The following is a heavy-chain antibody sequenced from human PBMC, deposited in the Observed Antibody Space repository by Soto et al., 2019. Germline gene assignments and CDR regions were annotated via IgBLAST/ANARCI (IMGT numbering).Heavy chain of an antibody. CDR3: GTVDIYSSGWWRFDY. J-gene: IGHJ4*02. Sequence: EVQLVESGGGLVQPGGSLRLSCAASGFTFSSYEMNWVRQAPGKGLEWVSYISSSGSTIYYADSVKCRLTISRDNAKNSLYLQMNSLRAEDTAVYYCGTVDIYSSGWWRFDYWGQGTLVTVSS. V-gene: IGHV3-48*03. CDR2: ISSSGSTI. D-gene: IGHD6-19*01. CDR1: GFTFSSYE.